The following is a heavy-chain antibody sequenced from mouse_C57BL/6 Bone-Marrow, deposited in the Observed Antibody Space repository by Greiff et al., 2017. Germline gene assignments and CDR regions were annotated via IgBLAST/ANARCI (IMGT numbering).Heavy chain of an antibody. V-gene: IGHV1-72*01. CDR2: IDPNSGGT. Sequence: QVQLQQPGAELVKPGASVKLSCKASGYTFTSYWMHWVKQRPGRGLEWIGRIDPNSGGTKYNEKFKSKATLTVDKPSSTAYMQLSSLTSEDSAVYCGEIEGGRSYDYFDYWGQGTTLTVSS. CDR3: EIEGGRSYDYFDY. D-gene: IGHD1-1*01. CDR1: GYTFTSYW. J-gene: IGHJ2*01.